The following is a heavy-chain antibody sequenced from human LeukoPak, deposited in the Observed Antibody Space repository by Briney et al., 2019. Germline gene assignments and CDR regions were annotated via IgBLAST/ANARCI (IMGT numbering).Heavy chain of an antibody. CDR3: ARDFHYYYYYYMDV. CDR2: IYYSGTT. CDR1: GGSISRYY. V-gene: IGHV4-59*01. J-gene: IGHJ6*03. Sequence: SETLSLTCTVSGGSISRYYWSWIRLPPGKGLEWIGYIYYSGTTNYNPSLKSRVTISVDTSRNQLSLRLSSVTAADTAMYYCARDFHYYYYYYMDVWGKGTTVTVSS.